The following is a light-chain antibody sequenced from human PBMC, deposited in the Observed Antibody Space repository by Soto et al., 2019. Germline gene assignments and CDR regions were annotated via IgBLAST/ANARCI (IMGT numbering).Light chain of an antibody. Sequence: QSVLTQPPSASRTPGQRVTISCSGSSSNIGSNYVYWYQQLPGTAPQLLIYRNNQRPSGVPDRFSGSKSGTSASLAISALRSEDEADYYCTVWDDSLRGRLFGGGTKVTVL. CDR2: RNN. J-gene: IGLJ2*01. V-gene: IGLV1-47*01. CDR3: TVWDDSLRGRL. CDR1: SSNIGSNY.